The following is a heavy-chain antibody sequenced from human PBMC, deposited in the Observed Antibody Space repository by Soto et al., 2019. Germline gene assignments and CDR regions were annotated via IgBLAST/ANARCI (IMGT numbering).Heavy chain of an antibody. Sequence: SAPLGLTCKVAGGSINGARYYWSWILRPPGKGLEYVGQIYYAGSTRYNPSLTIRVTISLDKSREQFSLKVTSVTAADTAIYYCARGRHCTSTSCFGFPSIWFDSWGQGTLVTVSS. J-gene: IGHJ5*01. CDR3: ARGRHCTSTSCFGFPSIWFDS. CDR2: IYYAGST. CDR1: GGSINGARYY. V-gene: IGHV4-61*01. D-gene: IGHD2-2*01.